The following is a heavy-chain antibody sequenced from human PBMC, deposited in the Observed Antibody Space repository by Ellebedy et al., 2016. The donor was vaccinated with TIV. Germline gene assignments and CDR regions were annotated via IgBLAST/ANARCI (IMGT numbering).Heavy chain of an antibody. CDR3: ARDQTVQAVALITYYYYYGMDV. V-gene: IGHV3-7*01. CDR2: IKQDGSEK. CDR1: GFTFSSYW. D-gene: IGHD6-19*01. J-gene: IGHJ6*02. Sequence: GESLKISCAASGFTFSSYWMSWVRQAPGKGLEWVANIKQDGSEKYNVDSVKGRFTISRDNAKNSLYLQMNSLRAEDTAVYYCARDQTVQAVALITYYYYYGMDVWGQGTTVTVSS.